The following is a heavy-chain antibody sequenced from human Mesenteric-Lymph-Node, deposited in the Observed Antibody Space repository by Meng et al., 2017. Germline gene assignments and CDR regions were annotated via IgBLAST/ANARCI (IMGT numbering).Heavy chain of an antibody. Sequence: QLQLQESGSRLVKPSQTLSRTCAVSGGSISSGGYSWSWIRQPPGKGLEWIGYIYHSGSTYYNPSLKSRVTISVDRSKNQFSLKLSSVTAADTAVYYCARWLSSNKLFDYWGQGTLVTVSS. D-gene: IGHD6-13*01. CDR3: ARWLSSNKLFDY. CDR2: IYHSGST. J-gene: IGHJ4*02. V-gene: IGHV4-30-2*01. CDR1: GGSISSGGYS.